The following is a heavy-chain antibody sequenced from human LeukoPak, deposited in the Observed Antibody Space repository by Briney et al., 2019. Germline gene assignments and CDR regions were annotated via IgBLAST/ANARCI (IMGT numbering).Heavy chain of an antibody. CDR2: IWYDGSNK. V-gene: IGHV3-33*01. CDR1: GFTFSSYG. D-gene: IGHD6-19*01. CDR3: ARDRSVAGYYFDY. J-gene: IGHJ4*02. Sequence: GRSLRLSCAASGFTFSSYGMHWVRQAPGKGLEWVAVIWYDGSNKYYADSVKGRFTISRDNSKNTLYLQMNNLRAEDTAMYYCARDRSVAGYYFDYWGQGTLVTVSS.